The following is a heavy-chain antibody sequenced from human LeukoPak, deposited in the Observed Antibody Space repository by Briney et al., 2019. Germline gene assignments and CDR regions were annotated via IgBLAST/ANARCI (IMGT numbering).Heavy chain of an antibody. CDR3: ARDGSYRIAARPPGASDI. D-gene: IGHD6-6*01. CDR1: GYTLTELS. CDR2: FDPEDGET. J-gene: IGHJ3*02. Sequence: GASVTVSCKVSGYTLTELSMHWVRQAPGKGLEWMGGFDPEDGETIYAQKFQGRVTMTEDTSTDTAYMELSSLRSDDTAVYYCARDGSYRIAARPPGASDIWGQGTMVTVSS. V-gene: IGHV1-24*01.